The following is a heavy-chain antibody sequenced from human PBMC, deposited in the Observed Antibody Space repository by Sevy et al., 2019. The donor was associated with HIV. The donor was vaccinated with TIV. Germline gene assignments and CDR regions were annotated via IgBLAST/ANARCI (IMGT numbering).Heavy chain of an antibody. CDR3: AKNRPPGGILFSRHAMDV. Sequence: GGSLRLSCAASGFTFGTFDMHWVRQAPGKGLEWVAIISYDGDYRQYADSVRGRFSMSRDNSKNTMYVQMNGLSIEDMALYYCAKNRPPGGILFSRHAMDVWGRGTTVTVSS. D-gene: IGHD3-16*01. J-gene: IGHJ6*02. CDR1: GFTFGTFD. V-gene: IGHV3-30*18. CDR2: ISYDGDYR.